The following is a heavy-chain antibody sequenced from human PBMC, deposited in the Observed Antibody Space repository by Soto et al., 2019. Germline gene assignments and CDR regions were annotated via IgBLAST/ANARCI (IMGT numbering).Heavy chain of an antibody. CDR3: ARLEGLATISYYFDF. J-gene: IGHJ4*02. CDR2: IYYRGNA. CDR1: DDSINSDKYY. D-gene: IGHD3-9*01. V-gene: IGHV4-39*01. Sequence: QLQLQESGPGLVKPSETLSLTCSVSDDSINSDKYYWGWIRQPPGKGLEWIGSIYYRGNAYYNPSLQPRVTLSLDQSKGPFSLKLNSVTAADSAVYFCARLEGLATISYYFDFWGPGALVTVSS.